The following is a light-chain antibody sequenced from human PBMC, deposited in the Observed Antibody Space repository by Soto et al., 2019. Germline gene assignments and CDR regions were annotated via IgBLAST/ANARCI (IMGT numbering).Light chain of an antibody. J-gene: IGLJ3*02. V-gene: IGLV1-44*01. CDR3: AAWDDSLHARV. Sequence: QSVLTQPPSASGTPGQRVTISCSGSSSNIGSNTVNWYQQLPGTAPKLLIYSNNQWPSGVPDRFSGSKSGTSASLAISGLQSEDEADYYCAAWDDSLHARVFGGGTKLTVL. CDR1: SSNIGSNT. CDR2: SNN.